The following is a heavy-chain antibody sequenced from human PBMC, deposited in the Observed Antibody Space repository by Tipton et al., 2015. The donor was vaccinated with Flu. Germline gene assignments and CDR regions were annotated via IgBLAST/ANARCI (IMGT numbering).Heavy chain of an antibody. D-gene: IGHD6-19*01. Sequence: GLVKPSETLSLTCTVSGGSISSYYWSWIRQPPGKGLEWIGYIYYSGSTNYNPSLKSRVTISVDMSKNQFSLKLSSVTAADTAVYYCARSVAVAAPGWFDPWGQGTLVTVSS. V-gene: IGHV4-59*01. CDR3: ARSVAVAAPGWFDP. J-gene: IGHJ5*02. CDR1: GGSISSYY. CDR2: IYYSGST.